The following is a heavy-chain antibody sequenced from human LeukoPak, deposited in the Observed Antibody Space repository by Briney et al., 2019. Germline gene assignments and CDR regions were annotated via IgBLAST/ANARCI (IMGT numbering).Heavy chain of an antibody. Sequence: GGSLRLSCAASGFTFSSSWMHWVRQAPGKGLEWVAVISYDGSNKYYADSVKGRFTFSRDNSKNTLYLQMNGLRAEDTAVYYCAKEYCSNSVCHSLDYWGQGTLVTVSS. CDR1: GFTFSSSW. CDR3: AKEYCSNSVCHSLDY. CDR2: ISYDGSNK. D-gene: IGHD2-8*01. V-gene: IGHV3-30*18. J-gene: IGHJ4*02.